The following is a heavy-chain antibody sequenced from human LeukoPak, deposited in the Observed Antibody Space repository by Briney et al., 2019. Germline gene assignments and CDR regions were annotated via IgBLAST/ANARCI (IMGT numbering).Heavy chain of an antibody. V-gene: IGHV4-39*01. D-gene: IGHD5-24*01. CDR1: GGSISSSSYY. CDR3: ARLNLSYPKYYFDY. J-gene: IGHJ4*02. CDR2: IYYSGST. Sequence: SETLSLTCTVSGGSISSSSYYWGWIRQPPGKGLEWIGSIYYSGSTYYNPSLKSRVTISVDTSKNQFSLKLSSVTAADTAVYYCARLNLSYPKYYFDYWGQGTLVTVSS.